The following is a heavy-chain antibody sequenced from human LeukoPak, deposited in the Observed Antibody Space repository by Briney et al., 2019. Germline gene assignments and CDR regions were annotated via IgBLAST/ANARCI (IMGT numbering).Heavy chain of an antibody. CDR3: ARASRGFGLGMDV. Sequence: PETLSLTCTVSGGSINNYYRSWIRQPPGKGLEWIGYIYYSGNTNYNPSLKSRVTIAVDTSKNQFSLKLSSMNAADTAMYYCARASRGFGLGMDVWGKGTTVTVSS. J-gene: IGHJ6*03. CDR1: GGSINNYY. V-gene: IGHV4-59*01. D-gene: IGHD3/OR15-3a*01. CDR2: IYYSGNT.